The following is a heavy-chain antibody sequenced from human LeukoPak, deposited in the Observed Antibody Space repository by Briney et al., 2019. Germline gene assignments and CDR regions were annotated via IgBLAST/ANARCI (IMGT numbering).Heavy chain of an antibody. V-gene: IGHV3-23*01. D-gene: IGHD3-22*01. CDR3: ARTRYYYDSSGYYSPDAFDI. CDR2: ISGSGGST. J-gene: IGHJ3*02. CDR1: GFTFSSYA. Sequence: GGSLRLSCAASGFTFSSYAMNWVRQAPGKGLEWVSAISGSGGSTYYADSVKGRFTISRDNSKNTLYLQMNSLRAEDTAVYYCARTRYYYDSSGYYSPDAFDIWGQGTMVTVSS.